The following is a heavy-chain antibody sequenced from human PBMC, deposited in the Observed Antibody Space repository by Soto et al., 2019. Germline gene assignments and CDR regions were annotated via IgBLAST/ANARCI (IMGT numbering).Heavy chain of an antibody. Sequence: PSEILSLTCPVSGAPITIHYWRWIRQAPGKGLEWIGYIYYSGTTTYNPSLKSRVTMSADTSKDQFSLKLNSVTAADTAVYYCARDASGPYTLWGPGILVIASS. CDR3: ARDASGPYTL. CDR1: GAPITIHY. V-gene: IGHV4-59*11. CDR2: IYYSGTT. J-gene: IGHJ1*01. D-gene: IGHD2-15*01.